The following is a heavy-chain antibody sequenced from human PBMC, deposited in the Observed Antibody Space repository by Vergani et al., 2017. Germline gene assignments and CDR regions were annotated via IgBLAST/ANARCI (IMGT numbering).Heavy chain of an antibody. CDR3: AKGGWNYWFDS. J-gene: IGHJ5*01. V-gene: IGHV3-23*01. Sequence: EVQLLESGGDLVQPGGPLRLSCAASGFSFSIYATSWVRQAPGKGLECVSTINTNGNYTRYGDYVKVPITISRDNSKSTLYLQMNSLRAEDTALYYCAKGGWNYWFDSWGQGTLVIVS. D-gene: IGHD1-1*01. CDR1: GFSFSIYA. CDR2: INTNGNYT.